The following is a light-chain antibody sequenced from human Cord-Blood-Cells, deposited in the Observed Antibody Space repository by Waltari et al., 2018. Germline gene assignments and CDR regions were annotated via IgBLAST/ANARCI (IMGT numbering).Light chain of an antibody. J-gene: IGKJ4*01. CDR1: QRVSSY. V-gene: IGKV3-11*01. CDR3: QQRSNWPPLT. CDR2: DAS. Sequence: EIVLTQSPATLSLSPGERATLSYRASQRVSSYLAWYQQKPRQAPRLLIDDASNRATGIPARFSGSGSGTDFTLTISSLEPEDFAVYYCQQRSNWPPLTFGGGTKVEIK.